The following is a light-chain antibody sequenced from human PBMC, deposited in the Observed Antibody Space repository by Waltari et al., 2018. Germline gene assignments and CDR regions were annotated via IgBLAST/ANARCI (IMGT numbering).Light chain of an antibody. CDR2: WGS. CDR3: MQSLHTPWT. V-gene: IGKV2-28*01. J-gene: IGKJ1*01. CDR1: QSLFHTAGYNY. Sequence: DIVWSQSPLAPSVTPGEPASISSGSSQSLFHTAGYNYLDWYVQKPGQSPHVLIYWGSYRASGVPDRFSGSGSGTDFTLNISRVEAEDVGVYYCMQSLHTPWTFGQGTKVEFK.